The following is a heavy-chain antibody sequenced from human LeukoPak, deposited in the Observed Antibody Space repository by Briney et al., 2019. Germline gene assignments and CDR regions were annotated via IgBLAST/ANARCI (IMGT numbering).Heavy chain of an antibody. J-gene: IGHJ4*02. Sequence: PGGSLRLSVAASGFTFSSYPMSGFAQAPGKGLEWVSAISGSGGSTYYADSVKGRFTISRDNSKNTLYLQMNSLRAEDTAVYYCTTGIRGDCGQGTLVTVSS. CDR3: TTGIRGD. CDR2: ISGSGGST. V-gene: IGHV3-23*01. CDR1: GFTFSSYP.